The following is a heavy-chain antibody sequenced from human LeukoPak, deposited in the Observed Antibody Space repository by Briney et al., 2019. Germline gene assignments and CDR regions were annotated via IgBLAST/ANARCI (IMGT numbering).Heavy chain of an antibody. D-gene: IGHD3-3*01. Sequence: PGGSLRLSCAASEFAFSSYAMSWVRQAPGKGLEWVSGLSGSGGSTYYADSVKGRFTISRDNSKNTLYLQMNSLRAEDTAVYYCAKGTVFGVVRSGGLDYWGQGTLVTVPS. J-gene: IGHJ4*02. V-gene: IGHV3-23*01. CDR2: LSGSGGST. CDR1: EFAFSSYA. CDR3: AKGTVFGVVRSGGLDY.